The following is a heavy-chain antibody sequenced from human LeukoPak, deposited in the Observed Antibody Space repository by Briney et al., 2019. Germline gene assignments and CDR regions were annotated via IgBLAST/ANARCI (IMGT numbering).Heavy chain of an antibody. D-gene: IGHD2-21*02. CDR1: GYTFTSYY. CDR3: AREVAYCGGDCYSELDY. CDR2: INPSGGST. J-gene: IGHJ4*02. V-gene: IGHV1-46*01. Sequence: ASVKVSCKASGYTFTSYYMHWVRQAPGQGLEWMGIINPSGGSTSYAQKFQGRVTMTRDTSTSTVYMELSSLRSEDTAVYYCAREVAYCGGDCYSELDYWGQGTLVTVSS.